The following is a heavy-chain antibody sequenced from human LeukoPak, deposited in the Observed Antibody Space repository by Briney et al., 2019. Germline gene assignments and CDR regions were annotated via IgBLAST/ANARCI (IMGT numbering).Heavy chain of an antibody. CDR1: GFTFSSYT. CDR2: ISSSSNTM. V-gene: IGHV3-48*02. D-gene: IGHD6-6*01. Sequence: GGSLRLSCAASGFTFSSYTMNWVRQAPGKGLEWVSYISSSSNTMYYADSVKGRFTISRDNAKNSLYLQMNSLRDEDTAVYYCAREFSSSPRHFDYWGQGALVTVSS. J-gene: IGHJ4*02. CDR3: AREFSSSPRHFDY.